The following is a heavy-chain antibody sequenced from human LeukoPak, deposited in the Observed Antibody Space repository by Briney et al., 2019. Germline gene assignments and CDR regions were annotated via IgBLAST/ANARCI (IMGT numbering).Heavy chain of an antibody. CDR3: ARDIVVVVAATLEFDY. D-gene: IGHD2-15*01. CDR2: ISGSGGST. J-gene: IGHJ4*02. CDR1: GFTFSSYA. V-gene: IGHV3-23*01. Sequence: GGSLRLSCAASGFTFSSYAMSWVRQAPGKGLEWVSAISGSGGSTYYADSVRGRFTISRDNSKNTLYLQMNSLRAEDTAVYYCARDIVVVVAATLEFDYWGQGTLVTVSS.